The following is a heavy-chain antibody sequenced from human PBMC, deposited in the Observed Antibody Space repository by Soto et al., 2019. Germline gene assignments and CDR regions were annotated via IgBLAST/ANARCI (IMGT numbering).Heavy chain of an antibody. CDR1: GGCFSGYY. J-gene: IGHJ5*02. Sequence: SETLSITCAVYGGCFSGYYWSWIRQPPGKGLEWIGEINHSGSTNYNPSLKSRVTISVDTSKNQFSLKLSSVTAADTAVYYCALNWFDPWGQGTLVTVSS. CDR2: INHSGST. V-gene: IGHV4-34*01. CDR3: ALNWFDP.